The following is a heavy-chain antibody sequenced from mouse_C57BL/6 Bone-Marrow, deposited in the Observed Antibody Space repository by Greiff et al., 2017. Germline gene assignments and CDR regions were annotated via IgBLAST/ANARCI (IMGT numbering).Heavy chain of an antibody. Sequence: VHLVESGAELAKPGASVKLSCKASGYTFTSYWMHWVKQRPGQGLEWIGYINPSSGYTKYNQKFKDKATLTADKSSSTAYMQLSSLTYEDSAVYYCDYGSSYYYAMDYWGQGTSVTVSS. CDR2: INPSSGYT. D-gene: IGHD1-1*01. CDR1: GYTFTSYW. J-gene: IGHJ4*01. CDR3: DYGSSYYYAMDY. V-gene: IGHV1-7*01.